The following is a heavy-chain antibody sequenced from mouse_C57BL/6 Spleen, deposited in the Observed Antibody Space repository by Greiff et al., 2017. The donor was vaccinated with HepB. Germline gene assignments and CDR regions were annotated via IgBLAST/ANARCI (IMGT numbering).Heavy chain of an antibody. CDR1: GYTFTSYW. D-gene: IGHD4-1*01. Sequence: QVQLQQPGAELVMPGASVKLSCKASGYTFTSYWMHWVKQRPGQGLEWIGEIDPSDSYTNYNQKFKGKSTLTVDKSSSTAYMPLSSLTSEDSAVYYGARGLGRGGNFDYWGQGTTLTVSS. J-gene: IGHJ2*01. CDR3: ARGLGRGGNFDY. CDR2: IDPSDSYT. V-gene: IGHV1-69*01.